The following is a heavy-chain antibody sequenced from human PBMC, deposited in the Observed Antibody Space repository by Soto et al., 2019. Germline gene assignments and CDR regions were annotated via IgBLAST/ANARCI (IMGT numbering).Heavy chain of an antibody. V-gene: IGHV3-15*05. CDR2: VKREIDGGTI. CDR1: GLTARAVY. CDR3: TVGHYGD. J-gene: IGHJ4*02. Sequence: EVQLVASGGGLVKPGGSLRLSCPASGLTARAVYLSWVRQPPGKGLEWVRQVKREIDGGTIDYAAPVKGRCTISRDDSENTLYLQMYSVRTGDTAVYYCTVGHYGDWGQGTLVTVSP. D-gene: IGHD3-10*01.